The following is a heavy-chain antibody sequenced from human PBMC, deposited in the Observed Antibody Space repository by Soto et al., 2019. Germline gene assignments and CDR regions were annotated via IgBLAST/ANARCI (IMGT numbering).Heavy chain of an antibody. J-gene: IGHJ4*02. V-gene: IGHV3-23*01. D-gene: IGHD5-18*01. Sequence: EVQLLESGGGLVQPGGSLRLSCAASGFTFSSYAMNWVRQAPGKGLDWISAISPSGDTTKYADSVKGRFTISRDNSKNTLYLQMNSLRDEDTAVFYCATGGFRAMVTENSGDDWGQGTLVTVSS. CDR1: GFTFSSYA. CDR3: ATGGFRAMVTENSGDD. CDR2: ISPSGDTT.